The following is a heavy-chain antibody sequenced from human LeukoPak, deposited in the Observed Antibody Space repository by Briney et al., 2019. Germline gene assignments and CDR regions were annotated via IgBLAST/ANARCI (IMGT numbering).Heavy chain of an antibody. D-gene: IGHD6-13*01. J-gene: IGHJ4*02. CDR1: GGTFSSCA. V-gene: IGHV1-69*05. CDR2: IIPIFGTA. CDR3: AGRQQLVHHYFDY. Sequence: GASVKVSCKASGGTFSSCAISWVRQAPGQGREWMGGIIPIFGTANYAQKFQGRVTITTDESTSTAYMELSSLRSEDTAVYYCAGRQQLVHHYFDYWGQGTLVTVSS.